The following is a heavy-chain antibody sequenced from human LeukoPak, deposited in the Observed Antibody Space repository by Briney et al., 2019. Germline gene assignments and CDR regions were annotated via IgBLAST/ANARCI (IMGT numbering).Heavy chain of an antibody. V-gene: IGHV3-66*01. D-gene: IGHD3-9*01. CDR1: GFTVSDNY. CDR2: IYAAGGT. Sequence: GGSLRLSCAASGFTVSDNYMTWVRQAPGKGLEWVSLIYAAGGTYFADSVRGRFTISRDNSKNTVYLRMNNLGVDDTAVYYCGSSNLLTGYYFLNFWGQGTLVTVSS. CDR3: GSSNLLTGYYFLNF. J-gene: IGHJ4*02.